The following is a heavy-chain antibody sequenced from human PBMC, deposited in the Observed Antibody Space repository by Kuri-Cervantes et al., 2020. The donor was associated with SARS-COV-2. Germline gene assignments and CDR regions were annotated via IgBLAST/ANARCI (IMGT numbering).Heavy chain of an antibody. CDR1: AFSFSDYY. CDR3: VGTRWNFDFWSGYSFLDY. CDR2: ISSTGSTI. J-gene: IGHJ4*02. D-gene: IGHD3-3*01. Sequence: GGSLRLSCAASAFSFSDYYMSWIRQAPGKGLEWVSYISSTGSTIYYADSVKGRFTISRDNAKNSLYLQMNSLRAEDTAAYYCVGTRWNFDFWSGYSFLDYWGQGTLVTVSS. V-gene: IGHV3-11*04.